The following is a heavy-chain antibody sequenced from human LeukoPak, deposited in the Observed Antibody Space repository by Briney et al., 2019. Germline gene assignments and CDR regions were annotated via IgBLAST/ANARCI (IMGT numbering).Heavy chain of an antibody. CDR3: AREWQIDNRFDY. CDR1: GGTFSSYA. Sequence: SVKVSCKASGGTFSSYAISLVRQAPGQGLEWMGRIIPIFGTANYAQKFQGRVTITTDESTSTAYMELSSLRSEDTAVYYCAREWQIDNRFDYWGQGTLVTVSS. V-gene: IGHV1-69*05. CDR2: IIPIFGTA. J-gene: IGHJ4*02. D-gene: IGHD1-14*01.